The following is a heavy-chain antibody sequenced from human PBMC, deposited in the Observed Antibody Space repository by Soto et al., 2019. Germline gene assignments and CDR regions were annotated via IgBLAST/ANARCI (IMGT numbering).Heavy chain of an antibody. CDR1: GFMFNDYA. CDR2: ISWSSGTI. Sequence: EVQLVESGGGLVQPGRSLRLSCAASGFMFNDYAMYWVRQAPGKGLEWVSGISWSSGTIVYAASVKGRFTISRDNVKKSLYLQMDSLRGEDTALYYWARDQNLDYWGQGTLVTVSS. V-gene: IGHV3-9*01. CDR3: ARDQNLDY. J-gene: IGHJ4*02.